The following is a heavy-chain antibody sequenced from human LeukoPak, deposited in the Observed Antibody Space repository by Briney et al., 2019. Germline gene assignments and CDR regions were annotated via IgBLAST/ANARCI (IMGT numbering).Heavy chain of an antibody. CDR1: GFTFSTSA. CDR2: IWFDGSRK. V-gene: IGHV3-33*06. CDR3: AKDPNTSGWPGWFDP. Sequence: GGSLRLSCATSGFTFSTSAMHWVRQAPGKGLEWVALIWFDGSRKYYRDSVNGRFTISRDNSNNTLYLEMTSLRIEDSAIYYCAKDPNTSGWPGWFDPWGQGTLVTVSS. D-gene: IGHD6-19*01. J-gene: IGHJ5*02.